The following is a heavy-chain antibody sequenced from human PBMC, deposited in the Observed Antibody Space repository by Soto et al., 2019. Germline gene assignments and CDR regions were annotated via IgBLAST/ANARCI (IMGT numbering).Heavy chain of an antibody. CDR3: ARDETYSSGWYFEY. D-gene: IGHD6-19*01. Sequence: QVQLVQSGGEVKKPGASVKVSCKASGYMFNSYGMSWVRQAPGQGLEWMGRISGYNGKTEYAQRFQGRVTMSTETSTTTVYMELRSLRSDDTAVYYCARDETYSSGWYFEYSGQGTLVTVPS. CDR1: GYMFNSYG. J-gene: IGHJ4*02. V-gene: IGHV1-18*01. CDR2: ISGYNGKT.